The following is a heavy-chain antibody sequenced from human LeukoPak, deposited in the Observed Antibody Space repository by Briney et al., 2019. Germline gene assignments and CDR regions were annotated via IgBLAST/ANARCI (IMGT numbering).Heavy chain of an antibody. CDR2: ISSSGSTI. J-gene: IGHJ4*02. CDR1: GFTFSSYE. CDR3: ARETYFDY. V-gene: IGHV3-48*03. Sequence: PGGSLRLSCVASGFTFSSYEMSWVRQAPGKGLEWLSYISSSGSTIYYADFVKGRFTISRDNAKNPVYLQMNSLRAEDTAVYYCARETYFDYWGQGTLLTVSS.